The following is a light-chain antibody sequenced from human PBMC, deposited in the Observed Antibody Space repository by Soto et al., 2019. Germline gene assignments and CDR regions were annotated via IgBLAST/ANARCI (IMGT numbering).Light chain of an antibody. CDR2: DAS. Sequence: EIVLTQSPGTLSLSPGERATLSCRASQSVSNYLAWYQQKPGQAPRLLIYDASNRATGVPARFSGSGSGTDFTLTISSLEPEDFALYYCQQRNNWPPITFGQGTRLEIK. CDR1: QSVSNY. V-gene: IGKV3-11*01. CDR3: QQRNNWPPIT. J-gene: IGKJ5*01.